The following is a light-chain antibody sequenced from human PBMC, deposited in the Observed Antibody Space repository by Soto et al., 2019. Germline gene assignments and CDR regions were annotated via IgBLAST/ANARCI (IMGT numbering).Light chain of an antibody. J-gene: IGLJ1*01. CDR1: SSNVGGYDY. CDR2: EVN. V-gene: IGLV2-14*01. CDR3: SSYSTTSTLV. Sequence: QSALTQPASVSGSPGQSAPISCTGASSNVGGYDYVSWYQQHPGKAPNLILFEVNNRPSGVSNHFSGSKSGNTASLIISGLQADDEADYYCSSYSTTSTLVFGSGTKLTVL.